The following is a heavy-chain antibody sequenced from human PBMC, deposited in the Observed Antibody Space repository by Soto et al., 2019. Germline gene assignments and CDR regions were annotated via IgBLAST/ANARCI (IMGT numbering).Heavy chain of an antibody. Sequence: GASVKVSCKASGYTFTSYVISWVRHAPGQGLEWMGWISAYNGNTNYAQKLQGRVTMTTDTSTSTAYMELRSLRSDDTAVYYCARDHRRDILTGYEFDPWGQGTLVTVSS. V-gene: IGHV1-18*01. CDR2: ISAYNGNT. J-gene: IGHJ5*02. CDR3: ARDHRRDILTGYEFDP. D-gene: IGHD3-9*01. CDR1: GYTFTSYV.